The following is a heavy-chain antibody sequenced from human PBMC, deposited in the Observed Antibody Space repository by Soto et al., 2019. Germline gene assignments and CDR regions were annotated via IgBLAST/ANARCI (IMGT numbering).Heavy chain of an antibody. D-gene: IGHD2-15*01. Sequence: STKDSCQASGGPFRSYAMSWVGQAPGQGLEWMGGIIPIFGTANYAQKVQGRVTITADESTSTAYMELSSLRSDDTAVYYCARNPDIVVVASHYYYGMDVWGQGTTVTVSS. CDR1: GGPFRSYA. V-gene: IGHV1-69*13. CDR3: ARNPDIVVVASHYYYGMDV. CDR2: IIPIFGTA. J-gene: IGHJ6*02.